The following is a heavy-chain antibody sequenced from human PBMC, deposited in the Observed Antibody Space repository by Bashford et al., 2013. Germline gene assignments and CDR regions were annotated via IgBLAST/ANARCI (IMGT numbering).Heavy chain of an antibody. CDR1: GFTFSNAW. CDR2: IKSKTDGGTT. D-gene: IGHD1-26*01. J-gene: IGHJ4*02. CDR3: TTEGTYSGSYLVLDY. Sequence: SGGSLRLSCAASGFTFSNAWMSWVRQAPGKGLEWVGRIKSKTDGGTTDYAAPVKGRFTISRDDSKNTLYLQMNSLKTEDTAVYYCTTEGTYSGSYLVLDYWGQGTLVTVSS. V-gene: IGHV3-15*01.